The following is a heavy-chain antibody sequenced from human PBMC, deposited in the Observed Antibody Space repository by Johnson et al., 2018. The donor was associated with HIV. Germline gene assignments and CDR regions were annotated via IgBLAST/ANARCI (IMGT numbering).Heavy chain of an antibody. Sequence: VQLVESGGGVVQPGRSLRLSCAASGFTFSNYGMAWVRQAPGKGLECLSYITSSGSSVYYTDSVKGRFTISRDNAKTSLFLRMNSLKADDSAIYYCARDATPWGGDYVGYAFDLWGQGTVVTVSS. CDR2: ITSSGSSV. CDR3: ARDATPWGGDYVGYAFDL. V-gene: IGHV3-48*04. J-gene: IGHJ3*01. D-gene: IGHD4-17*01. CDR1: GFTFSNYG.